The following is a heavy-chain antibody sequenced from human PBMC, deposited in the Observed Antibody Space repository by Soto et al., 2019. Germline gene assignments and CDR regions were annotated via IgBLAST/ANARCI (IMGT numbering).Heavy chain of an antibody. CDR2: INWADDK. D-gene: IGHD2-21*01. J-gene: IGHJ4*02. CDR3: VHSGGGDCFDY. CDR1: GFSLRSSGVG. V-gene: IGHV2-5*02. Sequence: QITLKESGPTLVKPTQTLTLTCTLSGFSLRSSGVGVGWIRQPPGEALEWLALINWADDKHYSPSLESRLTITKDTSRNPVVFTVANMDPVDTATYYCVHSGGGDCFDYWGQGILVTVSS.